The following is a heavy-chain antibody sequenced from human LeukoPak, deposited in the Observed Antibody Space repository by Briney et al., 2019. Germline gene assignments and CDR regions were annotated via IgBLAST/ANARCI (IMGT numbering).Heavy chain of an antibody. J-gene: IGHJ3*01. CDR1: GFTFDDYG. D-gene: IGHD5-24*01. CDR3: ARAITL. CDR2: IKQDGSEK. Sequence: GGSLRLSCAASGFTFDDYGMSWVRQAPGKGLEWVANIKQDGSEKYYVDSVKGRFTISRDNAKNSLYLQMNSLRAEDTAVYYCARAITLWGQGTMVTVSS. V-gene: IGHV3-7*01.